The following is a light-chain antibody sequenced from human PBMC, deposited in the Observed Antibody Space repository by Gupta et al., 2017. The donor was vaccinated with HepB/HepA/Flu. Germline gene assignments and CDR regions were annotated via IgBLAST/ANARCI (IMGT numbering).Light chain of an antibody. V-gene: IGLV10-54*04. CDR2: SDN. CDR1: TNNVAYEG. J-gene: IGLJ3*02. Sequence: QAGLTQPPSVSRGLKQTATLTCTGNTNNVAYEGATWLQQHQGHHHKGRSYSDNNRPLGISERFSASRSENTASLTITGLQPEDEADYYCSAWDSSLKVCVFGGGTKLTVL. CDR3: SAWDSSLKVCV.